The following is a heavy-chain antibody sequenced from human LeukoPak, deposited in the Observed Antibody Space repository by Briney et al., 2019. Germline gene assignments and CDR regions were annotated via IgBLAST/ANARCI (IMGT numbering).Heavy chain of an antibody. CDR1: GFTFSSYA. D-gene: IGHD3-22*01. V-gene: IGHV4-39*02. Sequence: GSMRLSCAASGFTFSSYAMSWVRQPPGKGLEWIGSIYYSGSTYYNPSLKSRVTISVDTSKNHSSLKLSSVTAADTAVYYCARRQRITRIVVGVAFDYWGQVTLVTVSS. J-gene: IGHJ4*02. CDR2: IYYSGST. CDR3: ARRQRITRIVVGVAFDY.